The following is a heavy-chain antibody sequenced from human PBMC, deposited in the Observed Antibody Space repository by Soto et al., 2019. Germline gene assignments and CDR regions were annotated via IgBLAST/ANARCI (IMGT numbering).Heavy chain of an antibody. J-gene: IGHJ5*02. V-gene: IGHV1-8*01. CDR1: GYTFTSYD. Sequence: ASVKVFCKASGYTFTSYDINWVRQATGQGLFWLVWMIPHSRNTAYAQKLQGRGTMIRNTSISRAYMVLSSLMCDDTAVFYCAGVALGSLETPRVNWFDPWGQGTLVTVSS. D-gene: IGHD3-3*01. CDR2: MIPHSRNT. CDR3: AGVALGSLETPRVNWFDP.